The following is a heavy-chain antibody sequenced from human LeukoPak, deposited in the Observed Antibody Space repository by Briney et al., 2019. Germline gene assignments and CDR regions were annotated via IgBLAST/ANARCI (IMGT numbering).Heavy chain of an antibody. CDR1: GFTVSSNY. J-gene: IGHJ3*02. Sequence: GSLRLSCAASGFTVSSNYMSWVRQPPGKGLEWIGYIYYSGSTNYNPSLKNRVTISVDTSKNQFSLKLSSVTAADTAVYYCARDLATAATADRAFDIWGPGTMVTVSS. CDR3: ARDLATAATADRAFDI. V-gene: IGHV4-59*02. D-gene: IGHD6-13*01. CDR2: IYYSGST.